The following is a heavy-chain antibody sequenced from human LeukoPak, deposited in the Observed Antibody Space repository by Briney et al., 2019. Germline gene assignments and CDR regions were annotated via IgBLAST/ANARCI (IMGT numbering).Heavy chain of an antibody. CDR3: AREDEYSYGRIDY. J-gene: IGHJ4*02. CDR2: IYYSGST. V-gene: IGHV4-59*01. CDR1: GGSISSYY. D-gene: IGHD5-18*01. Sequence: SETLSLTCTVSGGSISSYYWSWIRQPPGKGLEWIGYIYYSGSTNYNPSLKSRVTISVDTSKNQFSLKLSSVTAADTAVYYCAREDEYSYGRIDYWGQGTLVTVSS.